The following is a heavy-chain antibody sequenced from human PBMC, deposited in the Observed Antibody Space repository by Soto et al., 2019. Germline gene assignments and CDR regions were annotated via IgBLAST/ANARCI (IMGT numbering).Heavy chain of an antibody. CDR2: IIPTFGTA. Sequence: QVQLVQSGAEVKKPGSSVKVSCKASGGTFSSYAISWVRQAPGQGLEWMGGIIPTFGTANYAQKFQGRVTITADESTSTAYMELSSLRSEDTAVYYCASYYDSSGYWAGWYFDLWGRGTLVTVSS. CDR3: ASYYDSSGYWAGWYFDL. J-gene: IGHJ2*01. CDR1: GGTFSSYA. D-gene: IGHD3-22*01. V-gene: IGHV1-69*01.